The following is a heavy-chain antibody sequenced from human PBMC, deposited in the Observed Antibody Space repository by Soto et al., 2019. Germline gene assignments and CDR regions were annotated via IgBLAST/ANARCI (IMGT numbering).Heavy chain of an antibody. J-gene: IGHJ3*02. D-gene: IGHD3-22*01. CDR1: GGSISSSSYY. CDR3: ERHQGSGYDSSGYFLAAFDI. Sequence: SETLSLTCTVSGGSISSSSYYWGWIRQPPGKGLEWIGSIYYSGSTYYNPSLKSRVTISVDTSKNQFSLKLSSVTAADTAVYYCERHQGSGYDSSGYFLAAFDIWGQGTTVTVSS. V-gene: IGHV4-39*01. CDR2: IYYSGST.